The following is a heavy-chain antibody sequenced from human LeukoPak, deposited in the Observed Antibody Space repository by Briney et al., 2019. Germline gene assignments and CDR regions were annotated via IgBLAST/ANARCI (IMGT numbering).Heavy chain of an antibody. V-gene: IGHV4-34*01. CDR1: GGSFSGYY. CDR3: ARDLPLHYDFWSGYYPATGAFDI. CDR2: INHSGST. Sequence: SETLSLTCAVYGGSFSGYYLSWIRQPPGKGLEWIGEINHSGSTNFNPSLKRRVTISVDPSKTQFSLKLSSVTAADTAVYYCARDLPLHYDFWSGYYPATGAFDIWGQGTMVTVSS. J-gene: IGHJ3*02. D-gene: IGHD3-3*01.